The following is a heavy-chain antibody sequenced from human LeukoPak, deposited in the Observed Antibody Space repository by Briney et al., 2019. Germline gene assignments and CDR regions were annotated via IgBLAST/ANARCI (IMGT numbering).Heavy chain of an antibody. Sequence: GGSLRLSCAASGFTFSSYAMSWVRQARGKGLEWVSAISGSGGGTYYADSVKGRFTISRDNSKNTLYLQMNSLRAEDTAVYYCAKTEAGTTFALGSWGQGTLVTVSS. CDR2: ISGSGGGT. CDR1: GFTFSSYA. J-gene: IGHJ4*02. CDR3: AKTEAGTTFALGS. V-gene: IGHV3-23*01. D-gene: IGHD6-13*01.